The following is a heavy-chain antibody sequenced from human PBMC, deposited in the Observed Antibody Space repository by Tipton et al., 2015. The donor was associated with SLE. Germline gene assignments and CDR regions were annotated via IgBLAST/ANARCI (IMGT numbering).Heavy chain of an antibody. Sequence: TLSLTCAVSGVSFSGYYWSWIRKSPGKGLEWIGEINRSGSTNYNPSLKSRVTISVDTSKNPFSLKLNSVTAADTAVYYCARGEPYSSFTGWGQGTLVTVSS. CDR1: GVSFSGYY. CDR3: ARGEPYSSFTG. V-gene: IGHV4-34*01. D-gene: IGHD6-13*01. J-gene: IGHJ1*01. CDR2: INRSGST.